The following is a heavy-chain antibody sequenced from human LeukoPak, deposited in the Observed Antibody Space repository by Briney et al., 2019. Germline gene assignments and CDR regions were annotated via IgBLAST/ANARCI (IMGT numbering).Heavy chain of an antibody. CDR1: GYTFTGYY. CDR2: INPNSGGT. J-gene: IGHJ4*02. CDR3: ARGFQWELQEGYYFDY. D-gene: IGHD1-26*01. Sequence: GASVKLSCKASGYTFTGYYMHWVRQAPGQGLEWMGWINPNSGGTNYAQKFQGRVTMTRDTSISTAYMELSRLRSDDTAVYYCARGFQWELQEGYYFDYWGQGTLVTVSS. V-gene: IGHV1-2*02.